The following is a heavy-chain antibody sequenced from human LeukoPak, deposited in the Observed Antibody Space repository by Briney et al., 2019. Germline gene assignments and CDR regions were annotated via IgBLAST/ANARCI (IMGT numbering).Heavy chain of an antibody. D-gene: IGHD6-19*01. J-gene: IGHJ4*02. V-gene: IGHV3-21*01. CDR1: GFTFSSYT. CDR3: ARARGVAVAGTDY. CDR2: ISSGNSYI. Sequence: GGSLRLSCAASGFTFSSYTMNWVRQAPGKGLEWVSSISSGNSYIYYADSVKGRFTISRDNARNSLYLQMNSLRAEDTAVYYCARARGVAVAGTDYWGQGTLVTVSS.